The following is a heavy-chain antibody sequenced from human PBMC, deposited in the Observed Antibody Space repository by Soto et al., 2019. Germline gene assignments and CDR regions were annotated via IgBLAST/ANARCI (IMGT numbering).Heavy chain of an antibody. Sequence: QVQLQQWGAELLKPSETLSLTCAVYGGSFSGYYWSWIRQPPGKGLEWIGEINHSGSTNYNPSLKSRVTISVDTSKNQFSLKLSSVTAADTAVHYCARGNRVATYYFDYWGQGTLVTVSS. CDR3: ARGNRVATYYFDY. J-gene: IGHJ4*02. D-gene: IGHD5-12*01. CDR2: INHSGST. CDR1: GGSFSGYY. V-gene: IGHV4-34*01.